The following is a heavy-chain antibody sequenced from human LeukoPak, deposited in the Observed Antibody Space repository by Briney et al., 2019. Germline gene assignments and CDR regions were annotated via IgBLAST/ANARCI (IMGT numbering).Heavy chain of an antibody. CDR2: IYDSGNT. V-gene: IGHV4-59*01. CDR1: GGSISSYY. CDR3: ATRSTGVAATFDS. J-gene: IGHJ4*02. Sequence: SETLSLTCTVSGGSISSYYWSWIRQPPGKGLEWTGYIYDSGNTNYNPSLKSRVTISVDTSKNQFSLKLSSVTAADTAVYYCATRSTGVAATFDSWGQGALVTVSS. D-gene: IGHD2-15*01.